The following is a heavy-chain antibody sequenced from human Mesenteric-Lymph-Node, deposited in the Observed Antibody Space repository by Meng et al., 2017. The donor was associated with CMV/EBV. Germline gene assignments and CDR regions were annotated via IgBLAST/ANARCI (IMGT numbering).Heavy chain of an antibody. CDR1: GINVRDKY. D-gene: IGHD3-10*01. V-gene: IGHV3-66*01. CDR3: TGDSVSNPNLDY. CDR2: IYRGDNT. J-gene: IGHJ4*02. Sequence: VPLVEAAGCLVQPGGSLRLSFAASGINVRDKYMSWVRQAPGKGLEWVCIIYRGDNTYYIDSVKDRFTVSRDNSKNTMYLQMNSLRVEDTAVYYCTGDSVSNPNLDYWGQGTLVTVSS.